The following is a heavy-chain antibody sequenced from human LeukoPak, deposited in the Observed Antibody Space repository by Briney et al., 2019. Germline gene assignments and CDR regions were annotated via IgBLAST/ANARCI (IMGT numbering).Heavy chain of an antibody. CDR2: ITNSGTYT. V-gene: IGHV3-11*05. J-gene: IGHJ6*02. Sequence: GGSLRLSCAASGFTSSNHYMSWIRQVPGKGLEWVSYITNSGTYTSYPDSVRGRFTISRDNAKSSLYLQMNSLRPEDTAIYYCARGHYGLDVWGQGTTVTVSS. CDR3: ARGHYGLDV. CDR1: GFTSSNHY.